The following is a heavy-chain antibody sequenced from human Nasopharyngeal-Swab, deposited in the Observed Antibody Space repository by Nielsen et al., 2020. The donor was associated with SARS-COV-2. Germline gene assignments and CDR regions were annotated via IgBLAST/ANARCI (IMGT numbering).Heavy chain of an antibody. J-gene: IGHJ4*02. D-gene: IGHD6-19*01. Sequence: GESLKISCAASGFTFSSYGMHWVRQAPGKGLEWVAVISYDGSNKYYADSVKGRFTISRDNSKNTLYLQMNSLRAEDTAVYYCAKDDLISSGWYKSAPTGYWGQGTLVTASS. V-gene: IGHV3-30*18. CDR2: ISYDGSNK. CDR1: GFTFSSYG. CDR3: AKDDLISSGWYKSAPTGY.